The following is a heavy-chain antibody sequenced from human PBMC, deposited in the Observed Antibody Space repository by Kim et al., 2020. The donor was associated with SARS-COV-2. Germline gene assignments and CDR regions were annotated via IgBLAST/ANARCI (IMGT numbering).Heavy chain of an antibody. Sequence: GGSLRLSCAASGFTFSDYYMSWIRQAPGKGLEWVSYISSSGSTIYYADSVKGRFTISRDNAKNSLYLQMNSLRAEDTAVYYCARDRGEYSTPRGNFDYWGQGTLVTVSS. CDR1: GFTFSDYY. V-gene: IGHV3-11*01. J-gene: IGHJ4*02. CDR3: ARDRGEYSTPRGNFDY. CDR2: ISSSGSTI. D-gene: IGHD6-6*01.